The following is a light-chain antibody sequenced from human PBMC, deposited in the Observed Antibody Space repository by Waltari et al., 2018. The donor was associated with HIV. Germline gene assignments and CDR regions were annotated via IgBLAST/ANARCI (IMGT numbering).Light chain of an antibody. CDR1: SSTIGSKY. V-gene: IGLV1-47*01. CDR2: RNN. CDR3: AAWDDSLSGYWV. Sequence: QSVLTQQHSESGTPGQRVTIPCSGTSSTIGSKYVAWYQQLPGTAPKLLIYRNNQRPSGVPDRFSGSKSGTSASLAISGLRSEDEADYYCAAWDDSLSGYWVFGGGTKLTVL. J-gene: IGLJ3*02.